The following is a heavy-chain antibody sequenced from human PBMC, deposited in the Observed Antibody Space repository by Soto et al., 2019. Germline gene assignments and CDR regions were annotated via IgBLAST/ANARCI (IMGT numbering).Heavy chain of an antibody. CDR3: ARNGDSSDYRGWFDP. CDR2: IYSGGTT. Sequence: EVQLVESGRGLVQPGGSLRLSCAASGFTVSSNYMSWVRQAPGKGLEWVSVIYSGGTTYYADSVKGRFTISRDNSKNTLYLQMNSLRAEDTAVYSCARNGDSSDYRGWFDPWGQGTLVTVSS. V-gene: IGHV3-66*01. CDR1: GFTVSSNY. J-gene: IGHJ5*02. D-gene: IGHD3-22*01.